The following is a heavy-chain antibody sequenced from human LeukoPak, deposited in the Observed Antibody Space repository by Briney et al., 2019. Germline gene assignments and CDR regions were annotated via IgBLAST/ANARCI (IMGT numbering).Heavy chain of an antibody. CDR1: GYTFTSYG. Sequence: ASVKVSCKASGYTFTSYGTSWVRQAPGQGLEWMGWISAYNGNTNYAQKLQGRVTMTTDTSTTTTYMELRSLRSDDTAVYYCARSYCSSTSCYDLYNWFDPWGQGTLVTVSS. CDR2: ISAYNGNT. D-gene: IGHD2-2*01. V-gene: IGHV1-18*01. CDR3: ARSYCSSTSCYDLYNWFDP. J-gene: IGHJ5*02.